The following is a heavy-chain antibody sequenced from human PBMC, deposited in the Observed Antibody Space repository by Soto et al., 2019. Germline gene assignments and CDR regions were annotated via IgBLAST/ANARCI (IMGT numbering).Heavy chain of an antibody. CDR1: GGSISSCGYY. CDR2: IYYRGNT. CDR3: VRGGSYPDFYFDF. J-gene: IGHJ4*02. D-gene: IGHD1-26*01. Sequence: QVQLQESGPGLVKPSETLSLTCTVAGGSISSCGYYWGWIRQPPGQGLEWIGNIYYRGNTHYSPSLKSRVTISVDTSRNQFSLQLRSVTAAETAVYYCVRGGSYPDFYFDFWGQGTLVIVSS. V-gene: IGHV4-39*01.